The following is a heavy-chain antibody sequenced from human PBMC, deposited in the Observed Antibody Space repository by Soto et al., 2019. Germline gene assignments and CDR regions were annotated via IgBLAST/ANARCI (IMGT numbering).Heavy chain of an antibody. CDR3: AIGYCSGGSCYSGAFDI. Sequence: ASVKVSCQVSGSTLTDLSMHWVRQAPGKGLEWMGGFDPEDGETIYAQKFQGRVTMTEDTSTDTAYMELSSLRSEDTAVYYCAIGYCSGGSCYSGAFDIWGQGTMVTVSS. CDR1: GSTLTDLS. J-gene: IGHJ3*02. CDR2: FDPEDGET. V-gene: IGHV1-24*01. D-gene: IGHD2-15*01.